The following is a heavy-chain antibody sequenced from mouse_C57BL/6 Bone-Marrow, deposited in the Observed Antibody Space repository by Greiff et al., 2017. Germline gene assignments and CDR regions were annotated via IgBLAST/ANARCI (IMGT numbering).Heavy chain of an antibody. D-gene: IGHD2-2*01. Sequence: QVQLKESGPGLVAPSQSLSITCNVSGFSLPSYGVDWVGPSPGKGLEWRGVIWVVGSTNYNSALKSRLSISKDNSKCQVFLKMNSLQTDDTAMYYCARRVYGYFAYWGQGTLVTVSA. CDR2: IWVVGST. CDR1: GFSLPSYG. V-gene: IGHV2-6*01. CDR3: ARRVYGYFAY. J-gene: IGHJ3*01.